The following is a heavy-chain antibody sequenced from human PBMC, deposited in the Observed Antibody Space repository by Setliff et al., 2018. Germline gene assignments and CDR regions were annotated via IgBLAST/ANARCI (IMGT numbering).Heavy chain of an antibody. CDR1: GFTFSNAW. V-gene: IGHV3-15*07. CDR2: IKGKTDGLAT. CDR3: TTDPSATFGGVIGAAFDM. J-gene: IGHJ3*02. Sequence: PGGSLRLSCAASGFTFSNAWMNWVRQAPGKGLEWVGRIKGKTDGLATDYAAPVKGGFTISRDDSTNKLYLQMNSLKTEDTAVYYCTTDPSATFGGVIGAAFDMWGQGTMVTVSS. D-gene: IGHD3-16*01.